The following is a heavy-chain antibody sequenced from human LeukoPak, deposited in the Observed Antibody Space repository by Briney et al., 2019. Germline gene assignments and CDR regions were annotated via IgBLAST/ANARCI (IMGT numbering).Heavy chain of an antibody. CDR3: ARGYGSGSYTD. Sequence: GGSLRLSCAASGFIVSSNYMSWVRQAPGKGLEWVSVIYSGGSTYYADSVKGRFTISRDNSKNTLYLKMNSLRAEDTAVYYCARGYGSGSYTDWGQGTLVTVSS. V-gene: IGHV3-53*01. D-gene: IGHD3-10*01. CDR2: IYSGGST. J-gene: IGHJ4*02. CDR1: GFIVSSNY.